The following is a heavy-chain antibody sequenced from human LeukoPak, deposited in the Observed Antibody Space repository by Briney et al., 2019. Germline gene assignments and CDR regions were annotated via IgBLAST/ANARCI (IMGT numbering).Heavy chain of an antibody. V-gene: IGHV4-59*01. J-gene: IGHJ4*02. CDR3: ARVWGGYSYGYPYYFDY. Sequence: PSETLFLTCTVSGGSISSYYWSWIRQPPGKGLEWIGYIYYSGSTNYNPSLKSRVTISVDTSKNQFSLKLSSVTAADTAVYYCARVWGGYSYGYPYYFDYWGQGTLVTVSS. CDR1: GGSISSYY. D-gene: IGHD5-18*01. CDR2: IYYSGST.